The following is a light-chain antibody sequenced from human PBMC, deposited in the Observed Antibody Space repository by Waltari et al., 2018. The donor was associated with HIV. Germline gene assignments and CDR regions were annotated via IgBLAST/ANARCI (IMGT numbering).Light chain of an antibody. CDR3: CSYAGTYTWV. V-gene: IGLV2-11*01. J-gene: IGLJ3*02. Sequence: QSALTQPRPVSGSPGQSVTFSCAGIKFGLSDSNSVSWYPQRPGQAPKLILSNVNERPSGVPNRFSGSKSANTASLTISGLQAEDEATYFCCSYAGTYTWVFGGGTNLTV. CDR2: NVN. CDR1: KFGLSDSNS.